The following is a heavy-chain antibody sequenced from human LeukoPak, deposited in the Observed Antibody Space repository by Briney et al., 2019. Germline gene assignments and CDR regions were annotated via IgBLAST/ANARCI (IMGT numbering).Heavy chain of an antibody. D-gene: IGHD6-13*01. Sequence: GGSLRLSCAASGFTFSSYSMNSVRQAPGRGLEWVSSISSSSSYRYYADSVKGRFTSSRDNAKNSLYLQMNSLRAEDTAVYYCAREAAAAGADCWGQGTLVTVSS. CDR1: GFTFSSYS. CDR2: ISSSSSYR. V-gene: IGHV3-21*01. J-gene: IGHJ4*02. CDR3: AREAAAAGADC.